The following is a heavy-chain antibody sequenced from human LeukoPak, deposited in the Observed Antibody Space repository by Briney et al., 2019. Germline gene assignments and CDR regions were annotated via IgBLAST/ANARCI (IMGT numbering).Heavy chain of an antibody. Sequence: GGSLRLSCAASGFTFSSYGMHWVRQAPGKGLEWVAVISYDGSNKYYADSVKGRFTISRDNSKNTLYLRMNSLRAEDTAVYYCAKEDLEWLSNDDAFDIWGQGTMVTVSS. CDR3: AKEDLEWLSNDDAFDI. J-gene: IGHJ3*02. D-gene: IGHD3-3*01. CDR2: ISYDGSNK. V-gene: IGHV3-30*18. CDR1: GFTFSSYG.